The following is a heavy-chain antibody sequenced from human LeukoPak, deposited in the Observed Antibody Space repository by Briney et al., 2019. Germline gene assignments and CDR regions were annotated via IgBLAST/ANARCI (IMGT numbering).Heavy chain of an antibody. D-gene: IGHD3-16*01. Sequence: PGGSLRLSCAASGFTFSSYAMSWVRQAPGKGLEWVSAISGSGGSTYYADSVKGRFTISRVNSKNTLYLQMNSLRAEDTAVYYCAKDHIFGEVKPYYFDYWGQGTLVTVSS. V-gene: IGHV3-23*01. CDR3: AKDHIFGEVKPYYFDY. CDR2: ISGSGGST. CDR1: GFTFSSYA. J-gene: IGHJ4*02.